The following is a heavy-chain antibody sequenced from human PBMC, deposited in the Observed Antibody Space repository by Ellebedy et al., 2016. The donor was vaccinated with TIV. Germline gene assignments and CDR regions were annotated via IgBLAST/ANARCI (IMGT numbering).Heavy chain of an antibody. CDR2: IYYSGST. J-gene: IGHJ6*02. Sequence: MPSETLSLTCTVSGGSISSSSYYWGWIRQPPGKGLEWIGSIYYSGSTYYNPSLKSRVTISVDTSKNQFSLKLSSVTAADTAVYYCARRLKGGGSYGMDVWGQGTTVTVSS. CDR1: GGSISSSSYY. CDR3: ARRLKGGGSYGMDV. D-gene: IGHD1-26*01. V-gene: IGHV4-39*01.